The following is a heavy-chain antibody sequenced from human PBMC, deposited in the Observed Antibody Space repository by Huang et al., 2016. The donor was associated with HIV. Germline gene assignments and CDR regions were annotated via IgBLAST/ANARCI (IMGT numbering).Heavy chain of an antibody. CDR3: VRDSPTDRPTRGDFDY. CDR1: GVGFSSFN. Sequence: EVQLVESGGGMVKPGGSLRLSCAASGVGFSSFNMNWVRQAPGKGLEGVSSITSRGYIYYDDSVNGRFTISRDNAKNSLSLQMNSLRAEDTAVYFCVRDSPTDRPTRGDFDYWGQGTLVIVSS. D-gene: IGHD1-26*01. V-gene: IGHV3-21*02. CDR2: ITSRGYI. J-gene: IGHJ4*02.